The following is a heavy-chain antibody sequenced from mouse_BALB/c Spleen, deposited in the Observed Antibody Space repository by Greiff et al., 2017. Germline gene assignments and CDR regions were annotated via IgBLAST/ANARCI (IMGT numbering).Heavy chain of an antibody. Sequence: EVQLQQSGPELVKPGASVKISCKASGYSFTGYFMNWVMQSHGKSLEWIGRINPYNGDTFYNQKFKGKATLTVDKSSSTAHMELRSLASEDSAVYYCARGDYYGSPWFAYWGQGTLVTVSA. J-gene: IGHJ3*01. CDR1: GYSFTGYF. CDR2: INPYNGDT. CDR3: ARGDYYGSPWFAY. V-gene: IGHV1-20*02. D-gene: IGHD1-1*01.